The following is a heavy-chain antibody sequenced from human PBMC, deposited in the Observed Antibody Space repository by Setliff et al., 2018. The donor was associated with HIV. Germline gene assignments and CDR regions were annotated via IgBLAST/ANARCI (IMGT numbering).Heavy chain of an antibody. Sequence: SETLSLTCTVSGGSIRTSSYYWGWIRQPPGKGLEWLGSIFYSGSTYYNPSLESRVTISVDTSKNQFSLKLSSVTAADTAVYYCARGTGGYGSGSYANYYFDYWGQGTLVTVSS. CDR2: IFYSGST. CDR1: GGSIRTSSYY. CDR3: ARGTGGYGSGSYANYYFDY. V-gene: IGHV4-39*01. D-gene: IGHD3-10*01. J-gene: IGHJ4*02.